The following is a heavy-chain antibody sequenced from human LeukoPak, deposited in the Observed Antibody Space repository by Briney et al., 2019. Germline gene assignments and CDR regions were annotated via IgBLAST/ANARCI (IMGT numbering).Heavy chain of an antibody. D-gene: IGHD3-3*01. CDR3: ATAPPFTIFGVVYYFDY. V-gene: IGHV3-23*01. J-gene: IGHJ4*02. CDR2: ISGSGGNT. CDR1: GFTFSSYA. Sequence: GGSLRLSCAASGFTFSSYAMSWVRQAPGKGLEWVSAISGSGGNTYYADSVRGRFTISRDNPKNTLYLQMNSLRAEDTAVYYCATAPPFTIFGVVYYFDYWGQGTLVTVSS.